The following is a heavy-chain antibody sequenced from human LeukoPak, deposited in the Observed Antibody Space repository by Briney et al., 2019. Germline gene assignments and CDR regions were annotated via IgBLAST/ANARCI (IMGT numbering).Heavy chain of an antibody. V-gene: IGHV7-4-1*02. Sequence: GASVKVSCKASGYTFTNYAMNWVRQAPGQGLKWMGWINPNTRSPTYAQGFTGRFVFSLDTSVSTAYLQISSLEAEDTAVYYCARGSGSYSYWYFDLWGRGSLVTVSS. CDR2: INPNTRSP. CDR3: ARGSGSYSYWYFDL. D-gene: IGHD3-10*01. J-gene: IGHJ2*01. CDR1: GYTFTNYA.